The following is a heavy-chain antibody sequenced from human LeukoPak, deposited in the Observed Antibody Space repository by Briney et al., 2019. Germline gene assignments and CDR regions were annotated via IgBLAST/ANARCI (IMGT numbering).Heavy chain of an antibody. CDR1: GGSISSYY. Sequence: SETLSLTCTVSGGSISSYYWSWIRQPPGKGLEWFGYIYYSGSTNYNPSLKSRVTISVDTSKNQFSLKLSSVTAADTAVYYCARGHCSSTSCLFEYWGQGTLVTVSS. V-gene: IGHV4-59*01. CDR3: ARGHCSSTSCLFEY. CDR2: IYYSGST. J-gene: IGHJ4*02. D-gene: IGHD2-2*01.